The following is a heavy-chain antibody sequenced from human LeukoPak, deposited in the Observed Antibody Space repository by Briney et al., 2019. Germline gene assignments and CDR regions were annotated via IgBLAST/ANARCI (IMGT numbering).Heavy chain of an antibody. Sequence: GGSLRLSCAASGFTFSSYSMNWVRQAPGKGLEWVSSISSSSSYIYCADSVKGRFTISRDNAKNSLYLQMSSLRAEDTAVYYCARDGIIAVAGTAIDYWGQGTLVTVSS. CDR2: ISSSSSYI. V-gene: IGHV3-21*01. CDR3: ARDGIIAVAGTAIDY. D-gene: IGHD6-19*01. J-gene: IGHJ4*02. CDR1: GFTFSSYS.